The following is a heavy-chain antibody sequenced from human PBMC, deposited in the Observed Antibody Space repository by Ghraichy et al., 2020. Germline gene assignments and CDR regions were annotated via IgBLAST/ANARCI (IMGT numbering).Heavy chain of an antibody. CDR2: TFYRSKWYN. CDR3: AREEGSGYVDY. CDR1: GDSVSSNSAA. J-gene: IGHJ4*03. Sequence: SQTLSLTCAISGDSVSSNSAAWGWIRQSPSRGLEWLGRTFYRSKWYNHYAPSVGSRIIIDPDTSKNQFSLQLNSVTPEDTAVYYCAREEGSGYVDYWGQGTLVTVSS. D-gene: IGHD6-19*01. V-gene: IGHV6-1*01.